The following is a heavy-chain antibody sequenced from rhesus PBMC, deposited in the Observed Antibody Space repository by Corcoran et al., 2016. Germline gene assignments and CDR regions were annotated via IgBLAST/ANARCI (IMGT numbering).Heavy chain of an antibody. V-gene: IGHV4-106*01. CDR2: IYGSGGST. CDR1: GGSISYSYY. CDR3: ARGRYTGGYFDY. D-gene: IGHD5-24*01. Sequence: QVPLHESGPGLVKPSETLSLTCAVSGGSISYSYYWSWLRQPPGKGLEWIGYIYGSGGSTDYNPSLKSRVTISTDTSKNQVSLKLSSVTAADTAVYYCARGRYTGGYFDYWGQGVLVTVSS. J-gene: IGHJ4*01.